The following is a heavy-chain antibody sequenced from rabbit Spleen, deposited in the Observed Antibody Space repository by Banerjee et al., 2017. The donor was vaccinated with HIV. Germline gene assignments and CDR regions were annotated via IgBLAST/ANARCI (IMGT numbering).Heavy chain of an antibody. CDR3: ARDTSSSFSSYGMDL. CDR1: GFSFGEGYD. V-gene: IGHV1S45*01. Sequence: QEQLVESGGGLVQPEGSLALTCTASGFSFGEGYDICWVRQAPGKGLEWIACIDSGYSGFTYFATWAKGRFTISRTSSTTVTLQLTRLTAADTATYFCARDTSSSFSSYGMDLWGPGTLVTVS. J-gene: IGHJ6*01. CDR2: IDSGYSGFT. D-gene: IGHD1-1*01.